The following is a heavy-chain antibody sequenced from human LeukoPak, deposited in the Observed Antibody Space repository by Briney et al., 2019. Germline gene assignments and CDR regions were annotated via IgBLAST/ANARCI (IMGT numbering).Heavy chain of an antibody. CDR2: IYYSGTT. CDR1: GASVSSGYYY. V-gene: IGHV4-30-4*01. D-gene: IGHD4-17*01. J-gene: IGHJ5*02. CDR3: ARDNDDGDYVGWFDP. Sequence: SQTLSLTCTVSGASVSSGYYYWSWLRQSPGKGLEWIGYIYYSGTTYYSPSLKSRLTISLDTSKNHLSLKLTSVTAADTAIYYCARDNDDGDYVGWFDPWGQGTLVTVSS.